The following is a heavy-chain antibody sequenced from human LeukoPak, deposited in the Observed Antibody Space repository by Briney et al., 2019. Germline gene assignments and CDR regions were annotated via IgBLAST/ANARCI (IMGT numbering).Heavy chain of an antibody. Sequence: GGSLRLSCAASGFTFSSYSMNWVRQAPGKGLEWVSYISSSSSTIYYADSVKGRFTISRDNAKNSLYLQMSSLRAEDTAVYYCAGKPYSGSYSGAFDIWGQGTMVTVSS. CDR2: ISSSSSTI. CDR3: AGKPYSGSYSGAFDI. D-gene: IGHD1-26*01. V-gene: IGHV3-48*01. CDR1: GFTFSSYS. J-gene: IGHJ3*02.